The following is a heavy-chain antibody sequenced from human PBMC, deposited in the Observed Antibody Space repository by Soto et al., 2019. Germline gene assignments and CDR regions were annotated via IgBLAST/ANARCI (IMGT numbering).Heavy chain of an antibody. D-gene: IGHD4-17*01. CDR3: ASASGDYLVLGGYYLDS. Sequence: QVQLQESGPGVMKPSGTLSLTCTVSGDSISSIKWWSWVRQPPGERLEWIGEVFHSGTANYNPSLKSRLTFSAYTSKNQFSLKLTSVTAADTAVYYCASASGDYLVLGGYYLDSWGQGTLVTVSS. CDR2: VFHSGTA. CDR1: GDSISSIKW. V-gene: IGHV4-4*02. J-gene: IGHJ4*02.